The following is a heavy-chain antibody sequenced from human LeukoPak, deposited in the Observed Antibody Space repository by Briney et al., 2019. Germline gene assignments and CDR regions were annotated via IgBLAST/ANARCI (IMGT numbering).Heavy chain of an antibody. CDR2: ISAYNGNT. CDR3: ARQTDIWSGYYGLDY. J-gene: IGHJ4*02. CDR1: GYTFTSYG. D-gene: IGHD3-3*01. V-gene: IGHV1-18*01. Sequence: ASVKVSCKASGYTFTSYGISWVRQTPGQGLEWMGWISAYNGNTNYAQKLQGRVTMTTDTSTSTAYMELRSLRSDDTAVYYCARQTDIWSGYYGLDYWGQGTLVTVSS.